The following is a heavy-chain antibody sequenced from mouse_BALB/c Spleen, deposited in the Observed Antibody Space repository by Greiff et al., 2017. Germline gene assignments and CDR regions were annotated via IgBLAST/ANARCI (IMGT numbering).Heavy chain of an antibody. CDR2: ISSGGSYT. Sequence: EVKLVESGGGLVKPGGSLKLSCAASGFTFSSYAMSWVRQSPEKRLEWVAEISSGGSYTYYPDTVTGRFTISRDNAKNTLYLEMSSLRSEDTAMYYCARERKTGGFAYWGQGTLVTVSA. J-gene: IGHJ3*01. CDR3: ARERKTGGFAY. CDR1: GFTFSSYA. V-gene: IGHV5-9-4*01.